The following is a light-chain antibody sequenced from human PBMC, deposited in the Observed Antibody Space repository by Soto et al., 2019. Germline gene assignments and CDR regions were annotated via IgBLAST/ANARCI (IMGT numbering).Light chain of an antibody. CDR1: SSNIGAGYD. Sequence: QSVLTQPPSVSGAPGQRVTISCSGSSSNIGAGYDVNWYRQLPGTAPKLLIYGNSDRPSGVPDQFSGSKSGTSASLAITGLQAEDEADYFCQSYDRSLRTYVFGTGTKVTVL. V-gene: IGLV1-40*01. CDR3: QSYDRSLRTYV. J-gene: IGLJ1*01. CDR2: GNS.